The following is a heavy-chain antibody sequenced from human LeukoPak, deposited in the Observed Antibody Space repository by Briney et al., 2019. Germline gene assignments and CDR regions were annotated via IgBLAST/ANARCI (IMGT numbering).Heavy chain of an antibody. Sequence: PGGSLRLSCAASGFTFSSYAMSWVRQAPGKGLEWVSAISGSGGSTYYADSVKGRFTISRDNSKNTLYLQMNSLRAEDTAVYYCAKKGSYIRYYYYMDVWGKGTTVTISS. J-gene: IGHJ6*03. CDR2: ISGSGGST. CDR1: GFTFSSYA. CDR3: AKKGSYIRYYYYMDV. D-gene: IGHD1-26*01. V-gene: IGHV3-23*01.